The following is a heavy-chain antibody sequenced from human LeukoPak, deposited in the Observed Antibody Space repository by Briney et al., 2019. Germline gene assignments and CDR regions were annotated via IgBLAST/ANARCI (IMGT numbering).Heavy chain of an antibody. CDR3: ARELRYFDWSLQPPGGLFDY. CDR1: GGSFSGYY. CDR2: INHSGST. J-gene: IGHJ4*02. D-gene: IGHD3-9*01. Sequence: SETLSLTCAVYGGSFSGYYWSWIRQPPGKGLEWIGEINHSGSTNYNPSLKSRVTISVDTSKNQFSLKLSSVTAADTAVYYCARELRYFDWSLQPPGGLFDYWGQGTLVTVSS. V-gene: IGHV4-34*01.